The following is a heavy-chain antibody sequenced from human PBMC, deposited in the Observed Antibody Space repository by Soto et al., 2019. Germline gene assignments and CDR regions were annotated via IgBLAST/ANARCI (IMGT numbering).Heavy chain of an antibody. J-gene: IGHJ5*02. CDR2: ISAYNGNT. D-gene: IGHD3-10*01. V-gene: IGHV1-18*01. Sequence: ASVKVSCEASGYTFTSYGMSWVRQAPGQGLEWMGWISAYNGNTNYAQKLQGRVTMTTDTSTSTAYMELRSLRSDDTAVYYRARWYYGKNWFDPWGQGTLVTVSS. CDR1: GYTFTSYG. CDR3: ARWYYGKNWFDP.